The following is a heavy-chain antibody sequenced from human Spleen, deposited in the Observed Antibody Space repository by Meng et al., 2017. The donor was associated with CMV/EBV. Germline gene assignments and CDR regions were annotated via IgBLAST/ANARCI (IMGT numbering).Heavy chain of an antibody. Sequence: KVSCKASGYNFTTYWLVWVRQMPGKGLEWMGIIYPGDSDTRYSPSFQGQVTISADKSISTAYLQWSSLKASDTAMYYCARQVGATPSWFDPWGQGTLVTVSS. J-gene: IGHJ5*02. CDR1: GYNFTTYW. D-gene: IGHD1-26*01. CDR3: ARQVGATPSWFDP. CDR2: IYPGDSDT. V-gene: IGHV5-51*01.